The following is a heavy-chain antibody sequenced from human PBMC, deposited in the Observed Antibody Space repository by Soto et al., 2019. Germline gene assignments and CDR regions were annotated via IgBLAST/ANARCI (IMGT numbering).Heavy chain of an antibody. CDR1: GYTFTSYY. CDR2: INPSGGST. V-gene: IGHV1-46*01. Sequence: ASVKVSCKASGYTFTSYYMHWVRQAPGQGREWMGIINPSGGSTSYAQKFQGRVTMTRDTSTSTVYMELSSLRSEDTAVYYCARDLNIYPFVVVTADTGDNWFDPWGQGTLVTVSS. D-gene: IGHD2-21*02. J-gene: IGHJ5*02. CDR3: ARDLNIYPFVVVTADTGDNWFDP.